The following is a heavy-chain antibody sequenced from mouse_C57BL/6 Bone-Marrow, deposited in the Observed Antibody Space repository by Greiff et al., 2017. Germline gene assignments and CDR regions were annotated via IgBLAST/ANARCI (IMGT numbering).Heavy chain of an antibody. Sequence: QVQLKESGPGLVQPSQSLSITCTVSGFSLTSYGVHWVRQSPGKGLEWLGVIWSGGSTDYNAAFISRLSISKDNSKSQVFFKMNSLQADDTAIYYCARKVYYDYDGPFMDYWGQGTSVTVSS. J-gene: IGHJ4*01. CDR2: IWSGGST. CDR1: GFSLTSYG. CDR3: ARKVYYDYDGPFMDY. V-gene: IGHV2-2*01. D-gene: IGHD2-4*01.